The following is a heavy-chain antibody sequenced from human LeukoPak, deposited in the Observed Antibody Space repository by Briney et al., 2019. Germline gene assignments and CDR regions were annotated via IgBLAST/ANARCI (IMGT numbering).Heavy chain of an antibody. V-gene: IGHV3-21*01. D-gene: IGHD6-19*01. CDR1: GFTFSSYS. J-gene: IGHJ4*02. Sequence: GSLRLSCAASGFTFSSYSMDWVRQAPGKGLEWVSSISSSSSYIYYADSVKGRFTISRDNAKNSLYLQMNSLRAEDTAVYYCARGSGSGWYGEVYYFNYWGQGTLVTVSS. CDR2: ISSSSSYI. CDR3: ARGSGSGWYGEVYYFNY.